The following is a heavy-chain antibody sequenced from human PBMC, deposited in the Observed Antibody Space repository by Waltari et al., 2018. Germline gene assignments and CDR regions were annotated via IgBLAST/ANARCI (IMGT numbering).Heavy chain of an antibody. D-gene: IGHD3-16*01. J-gene: IGHJ6*02. Sequence: QLQLQESGPGLVKPSETLSLTCTVPGGSISSSSYYWGWLRRPPGKGLEWIGSIYYSGSTYYNPSLKSRVTISVDTPKNHFSLKLGAVTTADPAVYYRAIWGHWNYNGMDVWGQGTTVTVSS. CDR1: GGSISSSSYY. V-gene: IGHV4-39*07. CDR3: AIWGHWNYNGMDV. CDR2: IYYSGST.